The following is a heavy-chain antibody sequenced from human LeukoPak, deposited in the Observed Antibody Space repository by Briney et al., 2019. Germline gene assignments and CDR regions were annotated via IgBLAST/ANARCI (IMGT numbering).Heavy chain of an antibody. CDR3: ARDWGAYYHFFDY. CDR2: IKQDGSER. J-gene: IGHJ4*02. D-gene: IGHD3-22*01. CDR1: GFSMSVYW. Sequence: GGSLRLSCEASGFSMSVYWMSWVRQAPGKGLEWVGNIKQDGSERNYVDSVKGRFTISRDNAKKSLYLQMDSLRAEDAAVYYCARDWGAYYHFFDYWGQGTLVTVSS. V-gene: IGHV3-7*01.